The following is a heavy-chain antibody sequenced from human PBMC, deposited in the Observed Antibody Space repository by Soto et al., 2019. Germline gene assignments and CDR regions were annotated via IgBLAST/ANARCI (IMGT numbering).Heavy chain of an antibody. D-gene: IGHD1-7*01. CDR3: GKGTSLSGNYDFDY. Sequence: EVQLVESGGGLVQPGGSLRLSCAASGFTFSSYWMHWVRQAPGKGLVWVSRINSDGSSISYADSVKGRFTISRDNSKNTLFMQMSSQRAEDTDVYYCGKGTSLSGNYDFDYWGQGTLVTVSS. CDR2: INSDGSSI. CDR1: GFTFSSYW. J-gene: IGHJ4*02. V-gene: IGHV3-74*01.